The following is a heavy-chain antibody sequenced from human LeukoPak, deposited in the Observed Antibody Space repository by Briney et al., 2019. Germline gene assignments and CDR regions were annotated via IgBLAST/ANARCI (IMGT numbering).Heavy chain of an antibody. CDR2: IYYSGSN. J-gene: IGHJ3*02. CDR1: GGSISSYY. Sequence: WETLSLTCTVSGGSISSYYWSWIRQPPGKGLEWIGYIYYSGSNNYNPALKSRVTISVDTSKNQFSLKLSSVTAADTAVYYCARNTVRGDSGYVAFDIWGQGTIGTGSS. V-gene: IGHV4-59*01. D-gene: IGHD5-12*01. CDR3: ARNTVRGDSGYVAFDI.